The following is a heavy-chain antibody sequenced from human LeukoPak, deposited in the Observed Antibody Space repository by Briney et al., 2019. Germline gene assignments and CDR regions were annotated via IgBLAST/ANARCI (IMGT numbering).Heavy chain of an antibody. CDR1: GFTFSNYG. CDR2: IRYDGSNK. V-gene: IGHV3-30*02. Sequence: GGSLRLSCAASGFTFSNYGMHWVRQAPGKGLEWVAFIRYDGSNKYYVDSVKGRFTISRDNSKNTLYLQMNSLRAEDTAVYYCAKRGDYYGSGSYYPDPWGQGTLVTVSS. D-gene: IGHD3-10*01. CDR3: AKRGDYYGSGSYYPDP. J-gene: IGHJ5*02.